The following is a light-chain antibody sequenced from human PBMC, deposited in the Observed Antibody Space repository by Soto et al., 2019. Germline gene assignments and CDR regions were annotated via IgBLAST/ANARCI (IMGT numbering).Light chain of an antibody. J-gene: IGKJ4*01. CDR1: EDINIY. CDR3: QQYQRYPPS. Sequence: DIQMTQSPPSLSASVGDRVTIICRASEDINIYLAWFQQKPGKAPKSLIYGATSLQRGVPSRFSGSGGDTDFSLTISSLQPEDIATYYCQQYQRYPPSFGGGTKVEIK. V-gene: IGKV1-16*01. CDR2: GAT.